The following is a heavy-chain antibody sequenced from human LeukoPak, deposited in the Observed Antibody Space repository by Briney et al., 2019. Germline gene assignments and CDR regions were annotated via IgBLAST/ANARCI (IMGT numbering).Heavy chain of an antibody. CDR1: GFTFNYYA. J-gene: IGHJ5*02. Sequence: GGSLRLSCAASGFTFNYYAMSWVRQAPGKGLEWVSGISDSGGSTYYTDSVKGRFTISRDNSKNTVYLQMNNLRAEDTAVYLCARHDSFIPSWGQGSLVTVSS. V-gene: IGHV3-23*01. CDR2: ISDSGGST. CDR3: ARHDSFIPS. D-gene: IGHD5-18*01.